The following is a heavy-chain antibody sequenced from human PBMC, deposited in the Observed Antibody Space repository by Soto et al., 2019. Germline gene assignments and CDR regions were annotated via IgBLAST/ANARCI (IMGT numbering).Heavy chain of an antibody. CDR3: AKSGASGTFDI. CDR2: ISYDGSNK. D-gene: IGHD1-26*01. V-gene: IGHV3-30*18. J-gene: IGHJ3*02. Sequence: GGSLRLSCAASGFTFSSYGMHWVRQAPGKGLEWVAVISYDGSNKYYADSVKGRFTISRDNSKNTLYLQMNSLRAEDTAVYYCAKSGASGTFDIWGQGTMVTVS. CDR1: GFTFSSYG.